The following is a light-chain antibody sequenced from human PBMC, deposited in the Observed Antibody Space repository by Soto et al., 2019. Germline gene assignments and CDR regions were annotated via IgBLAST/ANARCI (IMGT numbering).Light chain of an antibody. V-gene: IGLV1-44*01. CDR1: SSNIGSNT. Sequence: QSVLTQPPSASGTPGQRVTISCSGSSSNIGSNTVNWYQQLPGTAPKLLIYSNNQRPSGVPDRFSGSKSGTSAPLAISGLQSDDEADYYCAAWDDSLNGVVFGGGTKLTVL. CDR3: AAWDDSLNGVV. J-gene: IGLJ2*01. CDR2: SNN.